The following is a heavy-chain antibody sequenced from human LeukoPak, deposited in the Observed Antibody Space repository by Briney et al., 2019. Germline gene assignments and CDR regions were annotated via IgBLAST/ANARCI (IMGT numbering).Heavy chain of an antibody. CDR3: ARETYYSSGNVYNRIDY. J-gene: IGHJ4*02. V-gene: IGHV1-46*01. CDR1: GYTFTSYG. CDR2: INPSGGST. Sequence: ASVKVSCKASGYTFTSYGISWVRQAPGQGLEWMGIINPSGGSTSYAQKFQGRVTMTRDTSTSTVYMELSSLRSEDTAVYFCARETYYSSGNVYNRIDYWGQGTLVTVSS. D-gene: IGHD3-10*01.